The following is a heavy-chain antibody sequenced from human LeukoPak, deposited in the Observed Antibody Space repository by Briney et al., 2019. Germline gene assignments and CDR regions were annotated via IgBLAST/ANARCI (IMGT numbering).Heavy chain of an antibody. V-gene: IGHV3-53*01. Sequence: GGSLRLSCAGSGFTVSSNHMSWVRQAPGKGLEGVSVFYSGGDTHYPDSVTGRFTISRDNSKNTLYLQMNSLRAEDTAVYYCARDSTGYWYFDLWGRGTLVSVSS. CDR2: FYSGGDT. D-gene: IGHD3-3*02. CDR3: ARDSTGYWYFDL. J-gene: IGHJ2*01. CDR1: GFTVSSNH.